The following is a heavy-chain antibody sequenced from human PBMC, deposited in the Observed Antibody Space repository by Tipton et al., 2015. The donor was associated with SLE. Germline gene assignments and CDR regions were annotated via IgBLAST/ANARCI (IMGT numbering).Heavy chain of an antibody. CDR3: ARDGCTNGVCSYWYFDL. V-gene: IGHV4-39*07. CDR2: VYYSGST. D-gene: IGHD2-8*01. Sequence: TLSLTCTVSGGSISSSSYYWGWIRQPPGKGLGWIGSVYYSGSTYYNPSLKCRVTISVDTSKNQFSLKLSSVTPADTAVYYCARDGCTNGVCSYWYFDLWGRGTLVTVSS. J-gene: IGHJ2*01. CDR1: GGSISSSSYY.